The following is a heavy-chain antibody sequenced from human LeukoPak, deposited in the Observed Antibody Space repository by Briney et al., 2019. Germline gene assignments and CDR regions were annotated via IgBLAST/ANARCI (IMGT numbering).Heavy chain of an antibody. D-gene: IGHD6-13*01. V-gene: IGHV3-53*01. J-gene: IGHJ4*02. CDR2: IYSGGST. CDR3: AREGYSSSFDY. Sequence: PGGSLRLSCAASGFTVSSNYMSWVHQAPGKGLEWVSVIYSGGSTYYADSVKGRFTISRDNSKNTLYLQMNSLRAEDTAVYYCAREGYSSSFDYWGQGTLVTVSS. CDR1: GFTVSSNY.